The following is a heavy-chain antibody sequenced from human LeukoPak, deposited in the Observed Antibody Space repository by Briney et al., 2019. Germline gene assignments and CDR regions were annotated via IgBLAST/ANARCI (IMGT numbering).Heavy chain of an antibody. CDR2: INAAGDDM. Sequence: GGSLRLSCVASGFTFPTYSMAWVRQAPGKGLDWVSSINAAGDDMYYADYVKGRFSISRDNLKNTLYLQMHSLRAEDRAIYYCAKGIFGVIHNGIDVWGQGTAITVSS. J-gene: IGHJ6*02. CDR1: GFTFPTYS. V-gene: IGHV3-23*01. CDR3: AKGIFGVIHNGIDV. D-gene: IGHD3-3*01.